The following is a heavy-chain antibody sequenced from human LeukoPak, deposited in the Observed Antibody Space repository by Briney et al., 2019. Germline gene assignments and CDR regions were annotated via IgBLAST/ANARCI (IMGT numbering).Heavy chain of an antibody. J-gene: IGHJ4*02. Sequence: PGRSLRLSCAASGFTFSSYGMHWVRQAPGKGLEWVAVISYDGSNKYYADSVKGRFTISRDNSKNTLYLRMNSLRAEDTAVYYCAKGGHYYYDSTTFDYWGQGTLVTVSS. CDR3: AKGGHYYYDSTTFDY. D-gene: IGHD3-22*01. CDR2: ISYDGSNK. V-gene: IGHV3-30*18. CDR1: GFTFSSYG.